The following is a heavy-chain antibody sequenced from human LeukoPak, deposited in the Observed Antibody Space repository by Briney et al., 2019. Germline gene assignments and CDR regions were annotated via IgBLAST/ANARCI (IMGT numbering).Heavy chain of an antibody. Sequence: SQTLSLTCTVSGGSISRGDYYWSWIRQHPGKGLEWIGYIYYSGSTYYNPSLKSRVTISVDTSKNQFSLKLSSVTAADTAVYYCARVRSYYFDYWGQGTLVTVSS. CDR3: ARVRSYYFDY. V-gene: IGHV4-31*03. CDR2: IYYSGST. D-gene: IGHD1-26*01. CDR1: GGSISRGDYY. J-gene: IGHJ4*02.